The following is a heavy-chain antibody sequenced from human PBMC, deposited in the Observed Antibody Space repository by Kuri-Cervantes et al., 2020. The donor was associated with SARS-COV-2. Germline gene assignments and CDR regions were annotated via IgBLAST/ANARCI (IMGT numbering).Heavy chain of an antibody. CDR1: GYTLNTFG. Sequence: ASVKVSCKASGYTLNTFGITWVRQAPGQGLEWMGRSSAYSDDTSSAEKFKGRVTMTQDTSTNTAYMEITDLRSDDTAIYFYARVSSMYLPTYYFDFWGQRSLVTVSS. CDR2: SSAYSDDT. V-gene: IGHV1-18*01. D-gene: IGHD2-8*01. CDR3: ARVSSMYLPTYYFDF. J-gene: IGHJ4*02.